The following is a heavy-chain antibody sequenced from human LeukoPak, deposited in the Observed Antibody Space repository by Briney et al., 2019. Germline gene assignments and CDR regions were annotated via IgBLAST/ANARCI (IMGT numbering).Heavy chain of an antibody. J-gene: IGHJ3*02. Sequence: GGSLSLSCGASGLTFTICEMKGVPGAPGRGRVCGSYISSRDSTIFYADSVKGRYTLSRNNAKNSVYLQIKSLRAEHTAVFHCASPYYYDSSDYYNDAFYIWGGGRMVSVSS. CDR3: ASPYYYDSSDYYNDAFYI. D-gene: IGHD3-22*01. CDR2: ISSRDSTI. V-gene: IGHV3-48*03. CDR1: GLTFTICE.